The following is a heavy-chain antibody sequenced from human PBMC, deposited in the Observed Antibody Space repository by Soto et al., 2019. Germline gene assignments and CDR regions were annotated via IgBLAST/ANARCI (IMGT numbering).Heavy chain of an antibody. Sequence: QVQLVQSGAEVKKPEASVTVSCKASGYTFTRYYMQWVRQSPGQGLEWMGIINPSGGSTSYAQRFEGSVNMTTDTATCTVGLDLGGLRSDDTAVYFCAIGRPVGNSWYDGGIFHYCGQGTLITVSS. CDR1: GYTFTRYY. CDR2: INPSGGST. J-gene: IGHJ4*02. D-gene: IGHD6-13*01. CDR3: AIGRPVGNSWYDGGIFHY. V-gene: IGHV1-46*01.